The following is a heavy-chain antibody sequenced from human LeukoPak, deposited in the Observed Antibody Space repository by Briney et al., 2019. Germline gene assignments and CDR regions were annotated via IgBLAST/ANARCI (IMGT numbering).Heavy chain of an antibody. CDR1: GGSFSGYY. D-gene: IGHD2-2*02. J-gene: IGHJ5*02. V-gene: IGHV4-34*01. CDR3: ARRYCSSTSCYKRAPFDP. CDR2: INHSGST. Sequence: SETLSLTCAVYGGSFSGYYWSWIRQPPGKGLEWIGEINHSGSTNYNPSLKSRVTISVDTSKNQFSLKLSSVTAADTAVYYCARRYCSSTSCYKRAPFDPWGQGTLVTVSS.